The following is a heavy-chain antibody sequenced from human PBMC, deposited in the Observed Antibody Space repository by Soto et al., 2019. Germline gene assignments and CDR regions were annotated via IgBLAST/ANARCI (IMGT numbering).Heavy chain of an antibody. V-gene: IGHV3-21*01. J-gene: IGHJ4*02. CDR1: GFTFSSYS. D-gene: IGHD6-13*01. CDR3: ARARGSSSWYHY. Sequence: GGSLRLSCAASGFTFSSYSMNWVRQAPGKGLEWVSSISSSSSYIYYADSVKGRFTISRDNAKNSLYLQMNSLRAEDSAVYYCARARGSSSWYHYCGLGTLVTVSS. CDR2: ISSSSSYI.